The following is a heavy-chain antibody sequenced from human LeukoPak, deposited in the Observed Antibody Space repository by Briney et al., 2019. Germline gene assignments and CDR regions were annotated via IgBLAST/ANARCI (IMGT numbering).Heavy chain of an antibody. CDR1: GFTFSSYG. J-gene: IGHJ4*02. CDR2: ISSNGGST. D-gene: IGHD6-19*01. Sequence: GGSLRLSCAASGFTFSSYGMHWVRQAPGKGLEYVSAISSNGGSTYYADSVKGRLTISRDNSKNTLYLQMSSLRAEDTAVYYCVKTVAASYYFDYWGQGTLVTVSS. CDR3: VKTVAASYYFDY. V-gene: IGHV3-64D*06.